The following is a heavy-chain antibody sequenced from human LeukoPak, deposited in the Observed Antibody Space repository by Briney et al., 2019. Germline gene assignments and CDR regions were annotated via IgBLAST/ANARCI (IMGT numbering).Heavy chain of an antibody. D-gene: IGHD3-22*01. Sequence: PSETLSLTCTVSGGSISSYYWGWIRQPPGKGPEWIGRIYYSGTTNYNPSLESRVTISVDTSKNQFSLKLNSVTAADTAVYYCARSGDYYDTSGWGYFDYWGQGTLVTVYS. CDR3: ARSGDYYDTSGWGYFDY. V-gene: IGHV4-59*01. CDR1: GGSISSYY. CDR2: IYYSGTT. J-gene: IGHJ4*02.